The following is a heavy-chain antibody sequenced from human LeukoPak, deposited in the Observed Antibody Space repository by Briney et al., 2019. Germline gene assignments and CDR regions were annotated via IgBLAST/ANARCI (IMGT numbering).Heavy chain of an antibody. V-gene: IGHV3-74*01. CDR3: ARGYYSSSRFDS. J-gene: IGHJ4*02. CDR2: VNSDGSTT. CDR1: GFAFSNFW. D-gene: IGHD6-13*01. Sequence: PGGSLRLSCAASGFAFSNFWMHCVCRAPGKGLVWVSRVNSDGSTTNYADSVKGRFTISRDNAENTLYMRMNSLRPEDTAVYYCARGYYSSSRFDSWGQGTLVTVSS.